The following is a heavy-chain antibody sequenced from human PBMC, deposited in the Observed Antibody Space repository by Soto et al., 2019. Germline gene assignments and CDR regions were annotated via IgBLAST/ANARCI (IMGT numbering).Heavy chain of an antibody. J-gene: IGHJ6*02. Sequence: GESLKISCAASGFTVSSNYMSWVRQASGKGLELVSVIYSGGSTYYADSVKGRFTISRDNSKNTLYLQMNSLRAEDTAVYYCARARGIAGIHGMDVWGQGTTVTVSS. CDR3: ARARGIAGIHGMDV. CDR1: GFTVSSNY. D-gene: IGHD6-13*01. V-gene: IGHV3-53*01. CDR2: IYSGGST.